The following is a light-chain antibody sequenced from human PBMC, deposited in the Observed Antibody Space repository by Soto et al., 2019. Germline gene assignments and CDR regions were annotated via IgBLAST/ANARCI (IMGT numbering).Light chain of an antibody. CDR2: GAS. CDR1: QSISRY. V-gene: IGKV3-20*01. J-gene: IGKJ4*01. Sequence: IRLRQSPGTLSLSPGERTTLSCRASQSISRYLAWYQQKPGQGPRLLIYGASSRATGTPDRFSGSGSGTDFTLTINRLEPEDFALYYCQQYGSSPLPFGGGTNVDIK. CDR3: QQYGSSPLP.